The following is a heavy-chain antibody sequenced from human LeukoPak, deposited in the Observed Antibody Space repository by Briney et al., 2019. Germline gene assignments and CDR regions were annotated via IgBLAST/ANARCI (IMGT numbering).Heavy chain of an antibody. CDR3: AKDRDSSGYLLAY. CDR1: GFTFDDYA. J-gene: IGHJ4*02. D-gene: IGHD3-22*01. CDR2: ISWNSGTI. Sequence: GGSLRLSCAASGFTFDDYAMHWVRQAPGKGLEWVSGISWNSGTIAYADSVRGRFTISRDNPKNSLYLQMNSLRAEDTALYYCAKDRDSSGYLLAYWGQGTLVTVSS. V-gene: IGHV3-9*01.